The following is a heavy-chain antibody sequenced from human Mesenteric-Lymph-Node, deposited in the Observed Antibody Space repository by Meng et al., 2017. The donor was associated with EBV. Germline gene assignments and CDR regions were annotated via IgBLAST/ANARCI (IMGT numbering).Heavy chain of an antibody. CDR1: GGTFSSYA. J-gene: IGHJ4*02. CDR2: IIPMFGTA. Sequence: QGQLVQSGAEVKKPGSSVKVSCKASGGTFSSYAFSWVRQAPGQGLERMAGIIPMFGTANYAQKFQGRVTITADESTSTAYMELSSLRSEDTAVYYCARVVSSGWFFDYWGQGTLVTVSS. CDR3: ARVVSSGWFFDY. D-gene: IGHD6-19*01. V-gene: IGHV1-69*01.